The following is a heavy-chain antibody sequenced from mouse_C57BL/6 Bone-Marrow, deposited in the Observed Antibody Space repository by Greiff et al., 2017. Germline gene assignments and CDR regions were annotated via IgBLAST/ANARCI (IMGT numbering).Heavy chain of an antibody. V-gene: IGHV14-4*01. Sequence: EVQLQQSGAELVRPGTSVKLSCTASGFNIKDDYMHWVKQRPEQGLEWIGWIDPENGDTEYASKFQGKATITADTSSNTAYLQLSSLTSEDTAVYYCTTATLGAMDYWGQGTSVTVSS. J-gene: IGHJ4*01. D-gene: IGHD4-1*01. CDR1: GFNIKDDY. CDR2: IDPENGDT. CDR3: TTATLGAMDY.